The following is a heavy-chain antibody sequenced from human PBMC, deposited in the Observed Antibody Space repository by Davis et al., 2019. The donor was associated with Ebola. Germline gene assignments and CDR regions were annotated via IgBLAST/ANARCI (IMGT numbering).Heavy chain of an antibody. CDR2: IYHSGST. V-gene: IGHV4-4*02. J-gene: IGHJ6*02. CDR1: GGSISSYY. D-gene: IGHD5-12*01. CDR3: ARDRSGYDYYYGMDV. Sequence: SETLSLTCTVSGGSISSYYWSWVRQPPGKGLEWIGEIYHSGSTNYNPSLKSRVTISVDKSKNQFSLKLSSVTAADTAVYYCARDRSGYDYYYGMDVWGQGTTVTVSS.